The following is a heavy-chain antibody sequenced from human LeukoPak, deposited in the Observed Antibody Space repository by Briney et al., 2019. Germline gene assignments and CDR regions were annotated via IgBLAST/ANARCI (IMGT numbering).Heavy chain of an antibody. Sequence: GGSLRFSCAASGFTFGTYPMNWVRQAPGKGLEWLSYISEGSRTIYYADSVKGRFTNSRDNTQNSLYLQMSSLRAEDTAVYYCSRGRAWELLGVDYWGQGTLVTVSS. D-gene: IGHD1-26*01. J-gene: IGHJ4*02. CDR1: GFTFGTYP. CDR2: ISEGSRTI. CDR3: SRGRAWELLGVDY. V-gene: IGHV3-48*04.